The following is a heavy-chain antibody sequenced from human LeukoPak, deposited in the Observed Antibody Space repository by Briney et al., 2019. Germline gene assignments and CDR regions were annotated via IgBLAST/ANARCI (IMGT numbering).Heavy chain of an antibody. D-gene: IGHD3-10*01. CDR1: GFTFSSYV. J-gene: IGHJ4*02. Sequence: GGSLRLSCAASGFTFSSYVMNWVRQAPGKGLEWVSSISSSSSYIYYADSVKGRFTISRDNAKNSLYLQMNSLRAEDTAVYYCARDGAYYGSGNSYWGQGTLVTVSS. CDR2: ISSSSSYI. CDR3: ARDGAYYGSGNSY. V-gene: IGHV3-21*01.